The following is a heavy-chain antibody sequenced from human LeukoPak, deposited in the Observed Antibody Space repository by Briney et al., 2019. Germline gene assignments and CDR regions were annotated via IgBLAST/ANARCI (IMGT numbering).Heavy chain of an antibody. J-gene: IGHJ4*02. V-gene: IGHV3-15*01. CDR2: IKSKTDGGTT. CDR3: TTDPENYGDYGSQERTPDY. D-gene: IGHD4-17*01. Sequence: GGSLRLSCAACGFTFSNAWMSWVRQAPGKGLEWVGRIKSKTDGGTTDYAAPVKGRFTIARDDSKNTLYLQMNSLKTEDTAVYYCTTDPENYGDYGSQERTPDYWGQGTLVTVSS. CDR1: GFTFSNAW.